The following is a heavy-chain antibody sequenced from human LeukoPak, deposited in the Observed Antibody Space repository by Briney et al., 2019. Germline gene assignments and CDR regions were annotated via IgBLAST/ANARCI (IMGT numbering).Heavy chain of an antibody. D-gene: IGHD3-10*01. Sequence: PSETLSLTCTVSGGSISSYYRSWIRQPPGKGLEWIGYIYYSGSTNYNPSLKSRVTIPVDTSKNQFSLKLSSVTAADTAVYYCASESHYYGSGSYYKPFDYWGQGTLVTVSS. CDR2: IYYSGST. CDR1: GGSISSYY. CDR3: ASESHYYGSGSYYKPFDY. V-gene: IGHV4-59*01. J-gene: IGHJ4*02.